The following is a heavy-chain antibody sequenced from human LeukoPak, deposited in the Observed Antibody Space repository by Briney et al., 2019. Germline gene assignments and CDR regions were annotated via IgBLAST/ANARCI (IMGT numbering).Heavy chain of an antibody. Sequence: PSETLSLTCAVYGGSFSGYYWSWIRQPPGKGLEWIGEINHSGSTNYNPSLKSRVTISVDTSKSQFSLKLSSVTAADTAVYYCARAVDWDAFDIWGQGTMVTVSS. CDR3: ARAVDWDAFDI. CDR1: GGSFSGYY. V-gene: IGHV4-34*01. CDR2: INHSGST. J-gene: IGHJ3*02. D-gene: IGHD2-21*01.